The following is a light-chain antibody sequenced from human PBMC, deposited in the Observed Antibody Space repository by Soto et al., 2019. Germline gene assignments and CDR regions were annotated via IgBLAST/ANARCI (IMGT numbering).Light chain of an antibody. Sequence: EIVMTQSPATLSVSPGERATLSCRASQSVSSNLAWYQQKPGQAPRLLIYGASTRATGIPARFSGSGSGTEFTLTISSLEPEDFAIYYCQLRSNWPSLTFGGGTKVDIK. V-gene: IGKV3-15*01. CDR3: QLRSNWPSLT. J-gene: IGKJ4*01. CDR1: QSVSSN. CDR2: GAS.